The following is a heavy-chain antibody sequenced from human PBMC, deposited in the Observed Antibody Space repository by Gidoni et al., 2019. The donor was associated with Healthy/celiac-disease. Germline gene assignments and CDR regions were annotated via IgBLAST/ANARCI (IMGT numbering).Heavy chain of an antibody. D-gene: IGHD6-13*01. Sequence: QVQLVASGGGVVQPGRSLRPSCAASGFTFSSYAMHWVRQAPGKGLEWVAVISYDGSNKYYADSVKGRFTISRDNSKNTLYLQMNSLRAEDTAVYYCARDNEEIIAAAGGFDYWGQGTLVTVSS. V-gene: IGHV3-30*01. J-gene: IGHJ4*02. CDR3: ARDNEEIIAAAGGFDY. CDR2: ISYDGSNK. CDR1: GFTFSSYA.